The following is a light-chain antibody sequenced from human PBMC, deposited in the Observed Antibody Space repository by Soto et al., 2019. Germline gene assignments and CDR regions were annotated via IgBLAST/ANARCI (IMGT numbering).Light chain of an antibody. Sequence: AIQMTQSPPSLSASVGDRVTISCRASQGIRNDVGWYQVKPGKAPKLLIYGAAILQIGVPSRFSGSGSGSDFSLTISSLQPEDSATYYCLQDYTFPQTFGQGTRGDIK. V-gene: IGKV1-6*02. J-gene: IGKJ1*01. CDR3: LQDYTFPQT. CDR1: QGIRND. CDR2: GAA.